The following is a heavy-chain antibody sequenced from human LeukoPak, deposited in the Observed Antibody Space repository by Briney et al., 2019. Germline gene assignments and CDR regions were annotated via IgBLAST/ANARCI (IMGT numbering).Heavy chain of an antibody. CDR2: ISYDGSNK. D-gene: IGHD1-26*01. CDR3: AKSATVGIKAPFDC. Sequence: PGRSLRLSCAASGFTFSSYTVHWVRQAPGKGLEWVAVISYDGSNKYHADSVKGRFTISRDNSKNTLSLQMSSLRAEDTAVYYCAKSATVGIKAPFDCWGQGALVTVSS. J-gene: IGHJ4*02. V-gene: IGHV3-30-3*02. CDR1: GFTFSSYT.